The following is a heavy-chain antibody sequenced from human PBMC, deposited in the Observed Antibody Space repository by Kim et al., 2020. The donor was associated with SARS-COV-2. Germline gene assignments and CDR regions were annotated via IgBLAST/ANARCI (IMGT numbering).Heavy chain of an antibody. CDR3: ARVSDVAGGYPFP. D-gene: IGHD6-19*01. V-gene: IGHV4-39*07. CDR2: IDHSGTT. J-gene: IGHJ5*02. CDR1: GGSISSRSKY. Sequence: SETLSLTCTVSGGSISSRSKYWGWIRQPPGKGLEWIGSIDHSGTTYSNPSLKSRVTISVDTSKNQFSLKLNSVTAADTAVYYCARVSDVAGGYPFPWGQGTLVTVSS.